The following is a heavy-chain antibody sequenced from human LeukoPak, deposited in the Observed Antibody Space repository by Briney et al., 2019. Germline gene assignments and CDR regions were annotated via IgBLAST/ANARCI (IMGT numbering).Heavy chain of an antibody. D-gene: IGHD1-26*01. Sequence: ASVKVSCKASGYTFTGYYMHWVRQAPGQGLEWMGWINPNSGGTNYAQKFQGRVTMTRDTSISTAYMELSRLRSDDTAVYYCAISPRGRNSGSGLVPVWGQGTLVTVSS. CDR2: INPNSGGT. J-gene: IGHJ4*02. CDR1: GYTFTGYY. V-gene: IGHV1-2*02. CDR3: AISPRGRNSGSGLVPV.